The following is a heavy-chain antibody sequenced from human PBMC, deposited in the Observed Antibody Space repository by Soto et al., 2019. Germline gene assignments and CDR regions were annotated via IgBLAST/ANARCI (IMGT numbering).Heavy chain of an antibody. CDR1: GFTFSSNA. Sequence: EVQLLGSGGGLVQPGGSLRLSCAASGFTFSSNAMSWVRQVPGKGLEWVSHISGSGGVTYYADSVKGRFTISRDNSKNTLNLQMNRLRVEDTAVYYCAREGVYSDYGDAFDIWGQGTMVTVSS. J-gene: IGHJ3*02. CDR2: ISGSGGVT. V-gene: IGHV3-23*01. CDR3: AREGVYSDYGDAFDI. D-gene: IGHD5-12*01.